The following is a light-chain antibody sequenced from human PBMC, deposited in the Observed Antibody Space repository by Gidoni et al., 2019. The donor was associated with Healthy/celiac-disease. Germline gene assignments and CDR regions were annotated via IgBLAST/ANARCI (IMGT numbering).Light chain of an antibody. CDR3: QQYDNLPLT. CDR2: DAS. V-gene: IGKV1-33*01. J-gene: IGKJ4*01. CDR1: QDISNY. Sequence: DIQMTQSPSSLSASVGDRVTITCKASQDISNYLNWYQQKPGKAPKLLIYDASNLEKVVPSRFSGSGSVTDFTFTISSLQPEDIATYYCQQYDNLPLTFGGGTKVEIK.